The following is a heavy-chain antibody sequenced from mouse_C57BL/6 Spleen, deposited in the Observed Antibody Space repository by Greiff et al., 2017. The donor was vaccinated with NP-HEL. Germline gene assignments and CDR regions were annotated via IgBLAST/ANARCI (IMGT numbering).Heavy chain of an antibody. CDR2: INPNNGGT. D-gene: IGHD2-5*01. CDR3: ARAMHSNYSYYAMDY. Sequence: EVQLQQSGPELVKPGASVKMSCKASGYTFTDYNMHWVKQSHGKSLEWIGYINPNNGGTSYNQKFKGKATLTVNKSSSTAYMELRSLTSEDSAVYYCARAMHSNYSYYAMDYWGQGTSVTVSS. J-gene: IGHJ4*01. CDR1: GYTFTDYN. V-gene: IGHV1-22*01.